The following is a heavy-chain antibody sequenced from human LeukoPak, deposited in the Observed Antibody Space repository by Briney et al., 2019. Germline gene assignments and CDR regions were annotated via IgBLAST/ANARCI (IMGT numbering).Heavy chain of an antibody. V-gene: IGHV5-51*01. Sequence: GESLKISCKGSGYSFTSYWIGWVRQMPGKGLEWMGIIYPGDADTRYSPSFQGQVTISADKSISTAYLQWSRLQAPDTAMYYCAISLAVAARRGFDYWGQGTLVTVSS. D-gene: IGHD6-19*01. CDR1: GYSFTSYW. CDR3: AISLAVAARRGFDY. J-gene: IGHJ4*02. CDR2: IYPGDADT.